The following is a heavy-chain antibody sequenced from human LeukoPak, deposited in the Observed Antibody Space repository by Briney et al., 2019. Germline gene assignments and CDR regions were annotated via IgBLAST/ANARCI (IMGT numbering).Heavy chain of an antibody. J-gene: IGHJ4*02. CDR1: GGSISSSSYY. CDR2: IYYSGNT. Sequence: PSETLSLTCTVSGGSISSSSYYWVWIRQPPGKGLEWIGSIYYSGNTYYNASLKSQVSISIDTSKNQFSLRLTSVTAADTAVYYCARQTGSGLFILPGGQGTLVTVSS. CDR3: ARQTGSGLFILP. D-gene: IGHD3/OR15-3a*01. V-gene: IGHV4-39*01.